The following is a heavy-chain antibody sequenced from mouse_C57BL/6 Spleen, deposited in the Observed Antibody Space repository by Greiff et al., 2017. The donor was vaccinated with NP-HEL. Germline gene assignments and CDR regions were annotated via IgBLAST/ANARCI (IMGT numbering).Heavy chain of an antibody. CDR2: IDPSDSET. J-gene: IGHJ2*01. D-gene: IGHD3-2*02. CDR3: AREGTAQATLDY. CDR1: GYTFTSYW. V-gene: IGHV1-52*01. Sequence: QVQLKQPGAELVRPGSSVKLSCKASGYTFTSYWMHWVKQRPIQGLEWIGNIDPSDSETHYNQKFKDKATLTVDKSSSTAYMQLSSLTSEDSAVYYCAREGTAQATLDYWGQGTTLTVSS.